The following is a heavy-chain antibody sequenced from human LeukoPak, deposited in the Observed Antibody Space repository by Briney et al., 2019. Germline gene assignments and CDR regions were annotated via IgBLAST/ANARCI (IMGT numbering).Heavy chain of an antibody. V-gene: IGHV4-31*03. D-gene: IGHD2-2*02. CDR2: IYYSGST. Sequence: SQTLSLTCTVSGGSISSGGYYWSWIRQHPGKGLEWIGYIYYSGSTYYNPSLKSRVTISVDTSKNQFSLKLSSVTAASTAVYYCARGRKARYCSSTSCYSAFDIWGQGTMVTVSS. CDR3: ARGRKARYCSSTSCYSAFDI. CDR1: GGSISSGGYY. J-gene: IGHJ3*02.